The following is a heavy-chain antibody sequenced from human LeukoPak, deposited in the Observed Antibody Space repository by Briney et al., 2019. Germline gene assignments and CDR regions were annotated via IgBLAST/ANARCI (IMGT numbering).Heavy chain of an antibody. V-gene: IGHV1-8*01. CDR1: GYTFTSHD. J-gene: IGHJ4*02. D-gene: IGHD7-27*01. CDR3: VRTPPNWGFDY. CDR2: MSPNGGDT. Sequence: ASVKVSCKASGYTFTSHDINWVRQATGQGLEWMGWMSPNGGDTGYAQKFQGRVTMTSDSSISTAYMELSSLRSEDTAIYYCVRTPPNWGFDYWGQGTLVTVSS.